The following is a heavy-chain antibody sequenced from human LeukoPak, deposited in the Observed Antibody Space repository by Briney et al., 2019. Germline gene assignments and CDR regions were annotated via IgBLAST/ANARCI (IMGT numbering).Heavy chain of an antibody. CDR2: IYYSGST. CDR3: ASLVVANPGAFDI. J-gene: IGHJ3*02. Sequence: SETLSLTCTVSGGSISSYYWSWIRLPPGKGLEWIGYIYYSGSTNYNPSLKSRVTISVDTSKNQFSLKLSSVTAADTAVYYCASLVVANPGAFDIWGQGTMVTVSS. D-gene: IGHD2-15*01. CDR1: GGSISSYY. V-gene: IGHV4-59*01.